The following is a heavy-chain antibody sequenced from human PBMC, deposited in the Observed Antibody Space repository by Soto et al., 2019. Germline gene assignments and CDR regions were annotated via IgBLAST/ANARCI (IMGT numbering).Heavy chain of an antibody. Sequence: SETLSLTCTVSGGSVSSGNYFWSWIRQPPGKGLEWIGYIHSSGSTNYNPSLKSRVTISADTSRNQFSLKLTSVTAADTAVYYCAILTKPTAVTTAFRGGYGLDVWGQGTTVTVSS. J-gene: IGHJ6*02. CDR1: GGSVSSGNYF. CDR2: IHSSGST. CDR3: AILTKPTAVTTAFRGGYGLDV. V-gene: IGHV4-61*01. D-gene: IGHD4-17*01.